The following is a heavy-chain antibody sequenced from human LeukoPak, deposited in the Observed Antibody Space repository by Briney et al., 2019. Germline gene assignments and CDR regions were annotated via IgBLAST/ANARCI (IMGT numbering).Heavy chain of an antibody. CDR3: ARSGYSSGMARLDY. J-gene: IGHJ4*02. D-gene: IGHD6-19*01. CDR1: GGSISSYY. CDR2: IYYSGST. Sequence: SETLSLTCTVSGGSISSYYWSWLRQPPGEELEGLGYIYYSGSTNYNPPLKSRVTMSVDTSKNQFSLKLSSVTAADTAVYYCARSGYSSGMARLDYWGQGTLVTVSS. V-gene: IGHV4-59*01.